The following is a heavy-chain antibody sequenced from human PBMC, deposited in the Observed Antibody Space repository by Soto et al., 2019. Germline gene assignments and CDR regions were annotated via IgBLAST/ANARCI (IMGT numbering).Heavy chain of an antibody. Sequence: QVQLVQSGSEVKEPGASVKVSCKASGYTFTGYYVLWVRQAAGQGPECMGWINPYTGGTNYAQKFQGRVTMTRDTSISTAYMELSKLISDDTAVYYCATQFHHCGGDCYRGPYFGMDVWGQGTTVTVSS. CDR1: GYTFTGYY. CDR2: INPYTGGT. V-gene: IGHV1-2*02. CDR3: ATQFHHCGGDCYRGPYFGMDV. J-gene: IGHJ6*02. D-gene: IGHD2-21*02.